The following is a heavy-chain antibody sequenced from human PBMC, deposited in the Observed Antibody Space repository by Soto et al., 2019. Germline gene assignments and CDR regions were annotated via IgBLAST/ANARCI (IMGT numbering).Heavy chain of an antibody. Sequence: SETLSLTCTVSGGSISSSSYYWGWIRQPPGKGLEWIGSIYYSGSTYYNPSLKSRVTISVDTSKNQFSLKLSSVTAADTAVYYCARLSGGWVRGVADAFDIWGQGTMVTVSS. D-gene: IGHD3-10*01. J-gene: IGHJ3*02. CDR2: IYYSGST. CDR3: ARLSGGWVRGVADAFDI. CDR1: GGSISSSSYY. V-gene: IGHV4-39*01.